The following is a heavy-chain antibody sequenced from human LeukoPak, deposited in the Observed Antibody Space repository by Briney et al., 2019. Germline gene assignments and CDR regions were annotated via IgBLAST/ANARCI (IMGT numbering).Heavy chain of an antibody. D-gene: IGHD6-13*01. CDR1: GYSFTNYW. CDR2: ISPDGSDT. V-gene: IGHV5-51*01. Sequence: GESLKISCKGSGYSFTNYWIGWVRQMPGKGLEWMGIISPDGSDTRYSPSFQGQVPISADKSITTAYLQWSSLKASDTAMYYCARLTSSWSFDYWGQGTLVTVSS. J-gene: IGHJ4*02. CDR3: ARLTSSWSFDY.